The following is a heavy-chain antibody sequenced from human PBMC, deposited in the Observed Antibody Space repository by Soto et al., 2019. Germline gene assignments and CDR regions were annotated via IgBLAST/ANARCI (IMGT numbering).Heavy chain of an antibody. V-gene: IGHV4-31*03. CDR3: ARCARLGNWFDP. CDR2: IYYSGST. Sequence: ASETLSLTCTVSGGSISSGGYYWSWIRQHPGKGLEWIGYIYYSGSTYYNPSLKSRVTISVDTSKNQFSLKLSSVTAADTAVYYCARCARLGNWFDPWGQGTRGTVSS. J-gene: IGHJ5*02. CDR1: GGSISSGGYY. D-gene: IGHD3-10*01.